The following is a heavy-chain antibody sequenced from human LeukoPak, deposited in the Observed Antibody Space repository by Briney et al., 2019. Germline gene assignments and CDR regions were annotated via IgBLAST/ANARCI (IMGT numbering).Heavy chain of an antibody. V-gene: IGHV5-10-1*01. CDR3: ARHRPLTGTKVAFDI. Sequence: GESLKISCKVSGYSFTTYWITWVRQMPGKGLEWMGNIDPSDSYTNYSPSFQGHVTISADKSISTAYLQWSSLKASDTAMYYCARHRPLTGTKVAFDIWGQGTMVTVSS. CDR2: IDPSDSYT. J-gene: IGHJ3*02. D-gene: IGHD1-20*01. CDR1: GYSFTTYW.